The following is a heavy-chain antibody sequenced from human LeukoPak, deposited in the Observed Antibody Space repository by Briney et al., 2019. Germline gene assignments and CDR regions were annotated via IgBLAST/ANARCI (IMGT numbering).Heavy chain of an antibody. J-gene: IGHJ5*02. CDR2: VSAYNGKT. V-gene: IGHV1-18*04. Sequence: ASVKVSCMASGYTFTSYYVHWVRQAPGQGLEWMGWVSAYNGKTNYAQSLQDRVTMTTDTSTSTVYMELRSLRSDDTALYYCARGDTFLPTHYFDPWGQGTLVTVSS. CDR3: ARGDTFLPTHYFDP. CDR1: GYTFTSYY. D-gene: IGHD2/OR15-2a*01.